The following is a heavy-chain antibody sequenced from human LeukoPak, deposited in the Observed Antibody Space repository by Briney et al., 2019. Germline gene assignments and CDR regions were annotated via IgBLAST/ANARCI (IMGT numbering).Heavy chain of an antibody. V-gene: IGHV3-30*02. CDR2: IRYDGSNK. D-gene: IGHD6-19*01. J-gene: IGHJ1*01. CDR1: GFTFSSYG. CDR3: ASYSGYSSGWYSSEYFQH. Sequence: PGGSLRLSCAASGFTFSSYGMHWVRQAPGKGLEWVAFIRYDGSNKYYADSVKGRFTISRDNSKNTLYLQMNSLRAEDTAVYYCASYSGYSSGWYSSEYFQHWGQGTLVTVSS.